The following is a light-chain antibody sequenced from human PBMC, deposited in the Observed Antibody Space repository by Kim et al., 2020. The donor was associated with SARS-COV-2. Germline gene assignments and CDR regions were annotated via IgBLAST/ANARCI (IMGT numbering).Light chain of an antibody. Sequence: ASEGDRVTLTCRASQSISSNVVWYQHRPGRAPELLIYGASTWESGIPARFSGSGSGTEFTLTISSLQPEDVAVYYCHQYASYPFTFGPGTKVDIK. CDR1: QSISSN. CDR2: GAS. CDR3: HQYASYPFT. J-gene: IGKJ3*01. V-gene: IGKV1-9*01.